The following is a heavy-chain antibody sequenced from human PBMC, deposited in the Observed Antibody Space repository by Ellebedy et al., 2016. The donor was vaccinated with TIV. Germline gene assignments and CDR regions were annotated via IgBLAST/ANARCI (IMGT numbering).Heavy chain of an antibody. V-gene: IGHV3-23*01. CDR1: GFTFRNFA. J-gene: IGHJ4*02. Sequence: GGSLRLFCAASGFTFRNFAMTWVRQAPGRGLEWVSSISSSGVSTDYADSVRGRVTISRDNSKNTLYLQMNSLRADDTALYYCAKLDSSGYYYGRFDYWGQGTLVTVSS. CDR2: ISSSGVST. CDR3: AKLDSSGYYYGRFDY. D-gene: IGHD3-22*01.